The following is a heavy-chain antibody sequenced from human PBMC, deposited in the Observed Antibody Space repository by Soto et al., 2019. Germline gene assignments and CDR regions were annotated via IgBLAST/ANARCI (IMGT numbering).Heavy chain of an antibody. CDR1: GDSIGSEAFY. V-gene: IGHV4-31*03. J-gene: IGHJ6*02. D-gene: IGHD1-26*01. CDR2: VSVSGNA. CDR3: ARALGGVSSSGMDV. Sequence: QLQESGPRLVAPSQTLSLRCSVSGDSIGSEAFYWSWVRQVPGKGLEWIGFVSVSGNAFYNPSLKSRVAISIETSENQLSLRLHSVTAADAAVYFCARALGGVSSSGMDVWGQGTTVTVS.